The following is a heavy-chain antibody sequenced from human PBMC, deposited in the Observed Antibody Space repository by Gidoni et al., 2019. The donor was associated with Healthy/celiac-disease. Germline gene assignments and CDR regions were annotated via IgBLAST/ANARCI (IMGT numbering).Heavy chain of an antibody. Sequence: QVQLQESGPGLVKPSQTLSLTCTVSGGSIRSGSYYWSWIRQPAGKGLEWIGRIYTSGSTNYNPSLKSRVTISVDTSKNQFSLKLSSVTAADTAVYYCARESSSSSGYYYYYMDVWGKGTTVTVSS. CDR3: ARESSSSSGYYYYYMDV. CDR2: IYTSGST. J-gene: IGHJ6*03. D-gene: IGHD6-6*01. CDR1: GGSIRSGSYY. V-gene: IGHV4-61*02.